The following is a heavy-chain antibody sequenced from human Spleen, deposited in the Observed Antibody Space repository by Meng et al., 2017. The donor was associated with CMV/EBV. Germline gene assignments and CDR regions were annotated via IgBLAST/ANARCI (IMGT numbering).Heavy chain of an antibody. J-gene: IGHJ4*02. CDR1: GFPFSSYS. Sequence: GESLKISCATSGFPFSSYSMSGVRQVPGKGLEWVSGLSDSGGPTYYADSVKGRFTISRDNSKNTVYLQMNSLRAEDTALYYCAKGGDGYVWGSYRNFDYWGQGSLVTVSS. CDR2: LSDSGGPT. CDR3: AKGGDGYVWGSYRNFDY. V-gene: IGHV3-23*01. D-gene: IGHD3-16*02.